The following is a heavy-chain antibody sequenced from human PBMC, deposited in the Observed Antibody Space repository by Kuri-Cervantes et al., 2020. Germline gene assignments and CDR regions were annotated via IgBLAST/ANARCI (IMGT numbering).Heavy chain of an antibody. CDR2: IYYSGST. CDR1: GGSLSGYY. Sequence: SETLSLTCAVYGGSLSGYYWGWIRQPPGKGLEWIGSIYYSGSTYYNPSLKSRVTISVDTSKNQFSLKLSSVTAADTAEYYCARDSAVPAALYSSGWYFSGFDPWGQGTLVTVSS. V-gene: IGHV4-39*07. J-gene: IGHJ5*02. D-gene: IGHD6-19*01. CDR3: ARDSAVPAALYSSGWYFSGFDP.